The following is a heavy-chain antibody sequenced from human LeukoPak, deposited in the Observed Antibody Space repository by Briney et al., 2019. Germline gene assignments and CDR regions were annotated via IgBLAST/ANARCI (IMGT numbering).Heavy chain of an antibody. V-gene: IGHV5-51*01. CDR1: GYSFSSYW. D-gene: IGHD6-19*01. J-gene: IGHJ3*02. CDR2: IYPDDSDT. Sequence: GESLKISCKGSGYSFSSYWIGWVRQMPGKGLEWMGIIYPDDSDTRYSPSFQGQVTISADKSIITAYLQWSSLKASDTATYYCARRGAVAGTLGAFDIWGQGTMVTVS. CDR3: ARRGAVAGTLGAFDI.